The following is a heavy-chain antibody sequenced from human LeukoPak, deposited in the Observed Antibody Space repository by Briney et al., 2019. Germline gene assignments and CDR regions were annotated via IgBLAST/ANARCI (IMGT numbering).Heavy chain of an antibody. D-gene: IGHD4-17*01. Sequence: PSETLSLTCTVSGDSISSYFWSWFRQTPERGLEWIAYISYSGGTNYNPSLRSRATISLDTSKSQVSLKLGSVTAADTAVYYCARHLSYGDYPLDYWGRGTLVTASS. CDR3: ARHLSYGDYPLDY. J-gene: IGHJ4*02. CDR1: GDSISSYF. CDR2: ISYSGGT. V-gene: IGHV4-59*08.